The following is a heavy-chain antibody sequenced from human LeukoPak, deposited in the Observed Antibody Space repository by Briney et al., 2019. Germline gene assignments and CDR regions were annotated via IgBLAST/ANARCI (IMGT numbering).Heavy chain of an antibody. CDR3: AGDSSGSPLDY. V-gene: IGHV1-18*01. D-gene: IGHD1-26*01. Sequence: ASVKVSCKASGYTFTSYGISWVRQAPGQGLEWMGWISAYNGNTNYAQKLQGRVTMTTDTSTSTAYMELRSLRSGDAAVYYCAGDSSGSPLDYWGQGTLVTVSS. CDR1: GYTFTSYG. J-gene: IGHJ4*02. CDR2: ISAYNGNT.